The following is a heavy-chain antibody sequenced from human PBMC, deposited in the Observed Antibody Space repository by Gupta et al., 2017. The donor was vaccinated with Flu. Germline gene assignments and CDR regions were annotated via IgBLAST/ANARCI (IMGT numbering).Heavy chain of an antibody. J-gene: IGHJ5*02. D-gene: IGHD1-26*01. V-gene: IGHV4-4*08. Sequence: WNWCGQSPGRGLEWIGFIADTGKTDYNPSLKGRVIVSLDTANNQFSLRLTSVTAAEKAVYFCARVEGFEWVGDITLNWFDPWDQGIPVAVSS. CDR2: IADTGKT. CDR3: ARVEGFEWVGDITLNWFDP.